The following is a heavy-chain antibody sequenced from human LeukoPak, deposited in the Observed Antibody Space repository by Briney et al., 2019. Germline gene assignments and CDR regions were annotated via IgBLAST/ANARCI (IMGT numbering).Heavy chain of an antibody. CDR3: ANGYGSGDFAVY. D-gene: IGHD3-10*01. CDR2: ISYDGSNK. CDR1: GFTFSSYG. Sequence: PGGSLRLSCAASGFTFSSYGMHWVRQAPGRGLEWVAVISYDGSNKYYADSVKGRFTISRDNSKNTLYLQMNSLRAEDTAVYYCANGYGSGDFAVYWGQGTLVTVSS. J-gene: IGHJ4*02. V-gene: IGHV3-30*18.